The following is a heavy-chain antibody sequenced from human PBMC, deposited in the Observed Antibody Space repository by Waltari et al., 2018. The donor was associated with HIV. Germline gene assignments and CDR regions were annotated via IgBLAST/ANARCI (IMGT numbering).Heavy chain of an antibody. D-gene: IGHD2-2*02. Sequence: EVQLVEPGGGFVQPGGSLRLSRAASGLTISSYWIHRARQAPGKGLVWVSRIKTDGSRKSNADSVKGRFTISRDNAKNTLYLQMNSLRAEDTAVYYCARGGHCSGISCYTGDYSYGLDVWGQGTTVTVSS. CDR2: IKTDGSRK. CDR1: GLTISSYW. CDR3: ARGGHCSGISCYTGDYSYGLDV. J-gene: IGHJ6*02. V-gene: IGHV3-74*01.